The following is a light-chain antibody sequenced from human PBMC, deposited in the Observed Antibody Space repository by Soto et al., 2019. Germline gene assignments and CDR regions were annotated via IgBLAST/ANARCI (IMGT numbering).Light chain of an antibody. Sequence: EIVMTQSPATLSVSPGESATLSCTASQSVSSDLAWYHQKPGQAPRLLIYGASTRATGIPARFSGSGSGTEFTLTINSLQSEDFAVYYCQQYNNWPRTFGQGTKVDI. J-gene: IGKJ1*01. CDR1: QSVSSD. CDR2: GAS. V-gene: IGKV3-15*01. CDR3: QQYNNWPRT.